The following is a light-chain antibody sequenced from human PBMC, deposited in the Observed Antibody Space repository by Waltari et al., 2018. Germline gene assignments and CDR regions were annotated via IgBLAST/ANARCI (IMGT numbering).Light chain of an antibody. CDR3: QTGGHGTWV. CDR1: RGHITNV. J-gene: IGLJ3*02. CDR2: VNSDGRH. V-gene: IGLV4-69*01. Sequence: QLELTQSPSASASLGASVKLTCTLSRGHITNVVAWHQQQPQKGPRYLMKVNSDGRHSRGDEIPDRFSGSSSGAERYLTISSLQSEDEADYYCQTGGHGTWVFGGGTKLTVL.